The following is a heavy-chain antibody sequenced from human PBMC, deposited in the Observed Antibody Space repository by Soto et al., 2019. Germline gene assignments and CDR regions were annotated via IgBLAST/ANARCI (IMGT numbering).Heavy chain of an antibody. CDR2: MYPGDSDT. D-gene: IGHD3-3*01. Sequence: PGESLKISCWGSGYDFNTNWFGWVRQLPGRGLEWVGIMYPGDSDTRYNPSLQGHVTLSVDVTVSTAFLQWRSLETSDTGMYFCARLPRDCNKTSCYYADHWGQGTQVTVSS. J-gene: IGHJ4*02. CDR1: GYDFNTNW. CDR3: ARLPRDCNKTSCYYADH. V-gene: IGHV5-51*01.